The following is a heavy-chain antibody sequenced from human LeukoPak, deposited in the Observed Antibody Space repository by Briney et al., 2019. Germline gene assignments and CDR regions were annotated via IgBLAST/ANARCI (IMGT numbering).Heavy chain of an antibody. J-gene: IGHJ4*02. CDR2: IYSSGTT. CDR1: GGSINSYY. V-gene: IGHV4-4*07. D-gene: IGHD3-3*01. Sequence: SETLSLTCTVSGGSINSYYWSWIWQPAGKGLEWIGRIYSSGTTIYNSPLKSRVTMSVDTSKHQMSLKLNSVTAADTAVYYCARSMYYEFWSGPFDYWGQGILVTVSS. CDR3: ARSMYYEFWSGPFDY.